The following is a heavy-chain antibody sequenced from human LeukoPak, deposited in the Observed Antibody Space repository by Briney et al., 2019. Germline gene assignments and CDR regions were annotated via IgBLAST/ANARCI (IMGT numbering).Heavy chain of an antibody. CDR2: IYHSGST. CDR3: ARGASYDYGDYDY. J-gene: IGHJ4*02. CDR1: GYSISSGYY. Sequence: SETLSLTCTVSGYSISSGYYWGWIRQPPGKGLEWIGSIYHSGSTYYNPSLKSRVTISVDTSKNQFSLKLSSVTAADTAVYYCARGASYDYGDYDYWGQGTLVTVSS. D-gene: IGHD4-17*01. V-gene: IGHV4-38-2*02.